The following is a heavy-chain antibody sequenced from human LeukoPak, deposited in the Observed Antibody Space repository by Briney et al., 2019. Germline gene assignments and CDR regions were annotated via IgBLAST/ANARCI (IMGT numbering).Heavy chain of an antibody. CDR1: GFSLTTSGVG. D-gene: IGHD1-14*01. CDR3: AHRDNLGNPGNWFDP. Sequence: SGPTLVKPTQTLTQTCTFSGFSLTTSGVGVGWIRQPPGKAMEWLAVIYWDDDKRYSPSLKSRLTITKDTSKNQLVLTMTNMDPVDTATYYCAHRDNLGNPGNWFDPWGQGTLVTVSS. V-gene: IGHV2-5*02. CDR2: IYWDDDK. J-gene: IGHJ5*02.